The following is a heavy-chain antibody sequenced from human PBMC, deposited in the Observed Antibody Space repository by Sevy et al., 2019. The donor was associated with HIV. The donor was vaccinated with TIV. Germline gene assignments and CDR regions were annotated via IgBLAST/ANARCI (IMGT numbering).Heavy chain of an antibody. D-gene: IGHD1-26*01. CDR3: AKDMGSSGSQDAFDI. Sequence: GGSLRLSCAASGFTFDDYAMHWVRQAPGKGLEWVSGISWNSGSIGYADSVKGRFTISRENAKNSLYLQMNSLRAEETALYYCAKDMGSSGSQDAFDIWGQGTMVTVSS. V-gene: IGHV3-9*01. J-gene: IGHJ3*02. CDR2: ISWNSGSI. CDR1: GFTFDDYA.